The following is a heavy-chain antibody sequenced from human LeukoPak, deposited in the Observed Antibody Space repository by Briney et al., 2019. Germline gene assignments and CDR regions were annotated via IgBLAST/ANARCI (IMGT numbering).Heavy chain of an antibody. Sequence: GGSLRLSCAASGFTFSSYAMNWVRQAPGKGLEWVSAISGSGGSTYYADSVKGRFTISRDNSKNTLYLQVNSLRAEDTAVYYCARRNWGSTFDYWGQGTLVTVSS. V-gene: IGHV3-23*01. CDR2: ISGSGGST. D-gene: IGHD7-27*01. J-gene: IGHJ4*02. CDR1: GFTFSSYA. CDR3: ARRNWGSTFDY.